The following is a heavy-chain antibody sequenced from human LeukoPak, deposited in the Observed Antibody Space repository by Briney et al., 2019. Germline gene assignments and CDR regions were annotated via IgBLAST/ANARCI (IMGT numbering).Heavy chain of an antibody. V-gene: IGHV3-74*01. J-gene: IGHJ4*02. Sequence: PGGSLRLSCAASGFTFSSSSMRWVRQAPGKGLEWVSRINSDGSSTTYAHSGKGRFTVSTDNAQNTLYLRMNSLRAEDTDVYYCARAAVIAGATAYWGQGTLVTVSS. CDR1: GFTFSSSS. CDR3: ARAAVIAGATAY. D-gene: IGHD6-25*01. CDR2: INSDGSST.